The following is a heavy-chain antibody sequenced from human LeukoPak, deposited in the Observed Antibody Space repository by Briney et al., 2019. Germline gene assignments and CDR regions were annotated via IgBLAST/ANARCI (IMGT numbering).Heavy chain of an antibody. V-gene: IGHV3-7*01. CDR2: INHDGSEK. J-gene: IGHJ4*02. D-gene: IGHD2-15*01. CDR1: GFTFSNYW. Sequence: TGGSLRLSYTVSGFTFSNYWMTCVRQAPGKGLEWVANINHDGSEKYYVDSVKGRSTISRDNAKDSLFLQMNRLRAEGTAVYYCAGDPCRRFDYWGQGTLVTVSS. CDR3: AGDPCRRFDY.